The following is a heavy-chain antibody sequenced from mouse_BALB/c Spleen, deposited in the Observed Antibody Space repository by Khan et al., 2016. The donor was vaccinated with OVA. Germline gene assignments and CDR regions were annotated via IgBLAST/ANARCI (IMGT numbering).Heavy chain of an antibody. Sequence: VQLKESGAELVKPGASVKLSCTASGFNIKDPYIHWVKQRPEQGLEWIGRIDPANGHTKYDPKFQGKATLTADTSSNTAYLQLISLTSEDTAVYYCTRPIYYYDALDYWGQGTSVAVSS. CDR1: GFNIKDPY. J-gene: IGHJ4*01. D-gene: IGHD1-1*01. CDR3: TRPIYYYDALDY. V-gene: IGHV14-3*02. CDR2: IDPANGHT.